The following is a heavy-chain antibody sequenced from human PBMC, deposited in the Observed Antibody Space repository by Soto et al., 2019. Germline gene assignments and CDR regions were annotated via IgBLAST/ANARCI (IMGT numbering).Heavy chain of an antibody. D-gene: IGHD2-2*01. J-gene: IGHJ6*02. CDR1: GYTFTGYY. Sequence: ASVKVSCKASGYTFTGYYMHWVRQAPGQGLEWMGWINPNSGGTNYAQKFQGWVTMTRDTSISTAYMELSRLRSDDTAVYYCASEGLVVVPAPVDTGYYYYGMDVWGQGTTVTVSS. CDR3: ASEGLVVVPAPVDTGYYYYGMDV. CDR2: INPNSGGT. V-gene: IGHV1-2*04.